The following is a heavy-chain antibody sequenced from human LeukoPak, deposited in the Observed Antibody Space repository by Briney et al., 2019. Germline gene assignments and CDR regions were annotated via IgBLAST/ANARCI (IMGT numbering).Heavy chain of an antibody. V-gene: IGHV1-2*02. CDR3: ARGGCSGGSCYRWFDP. Sequence: GASVKVSCKASGYTFTGDYMHWVRQGPGQGLEWMGWINPNSGGTNYAQKFQGRVTMTRDTSISTAYMELSRLRSDDTAVYYCARGGCSGGSCYRWFDPWGQGTLVTVSS. J-gene: IGHJ5*02. CDR2: INPNSGGT. D-gene: IGHD2-15*01. CDR1: GYTFTGDY.